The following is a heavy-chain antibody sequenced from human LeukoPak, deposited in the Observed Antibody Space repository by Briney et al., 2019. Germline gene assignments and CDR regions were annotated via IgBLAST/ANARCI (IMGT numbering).Heavy chain of an antibody. J-gene: IGHJ4*02. CDR1: GFTFSSYE. CDR2: ISSSGTTI. Sequence: RGGSLRLSCVASGFTFSSYEFNWVRQAPGKGLDWVAFISSSGTTIYYTDSVKGRFIISRDNSKNSLYLQMNSLRAEDTALYYCARGSIPPDYWGQGTLVTVSS. V-gene: IGHV3-48*03. CDR3: ARGSIPPDY. D-gene: IGHD2-21*01.